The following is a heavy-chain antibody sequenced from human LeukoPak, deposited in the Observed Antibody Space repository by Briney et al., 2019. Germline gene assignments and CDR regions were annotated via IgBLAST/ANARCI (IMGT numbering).Heavy chain of an antibody. V-gene: IGHV4-61*05. CDR3: AKIWRGRLDY. Sequence: SETLSLTCTVSGGSISSSGYYWGWIRQPPGKGLEWIGYIYYSGRTNYNPSLQSRVTVSVDTSKNQFSLKLTSVTAADTAVYYCAKIWRGRLDYWGQGTQVTVSS. D-gene: IGHD3-3*01. CDR1: GGSISSSGYY. CDR2: IYYSGRT. J-gene: IGHJ4*02.